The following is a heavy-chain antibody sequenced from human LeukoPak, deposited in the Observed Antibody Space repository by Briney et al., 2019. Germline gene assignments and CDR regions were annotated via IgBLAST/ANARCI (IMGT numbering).Heavy chain of an antibody. Sequence: GGSLRLSCAASGFTFSSYWMHWVRQAPGKGLVWVSRINSDGSSTNYADSVKGRFTISRDNAKNTLYLQMNSLRAEDTAVYYCARTLAYYYDSGGYDYWGQGTLDTVSS. V-gene: IGHV3-74*01. CDR2: INSDGSST. CDR3: ARTLAYYYDSGGYDY. CDR1: GFTFSSYW. D-gene: IGHD3-22*01. J-gene: IGHJ4*02.